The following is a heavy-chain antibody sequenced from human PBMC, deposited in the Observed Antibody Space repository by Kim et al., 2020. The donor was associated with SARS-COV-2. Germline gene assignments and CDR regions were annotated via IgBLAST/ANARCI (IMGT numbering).Heavy chain of an antibody. CDR1: GFTFSSYW. D-gene: IGHD6-19*01. CDR3: ARDPHWAAVGY. J-gene: IGHJ4*02. V-gene: IGHV3-7*01. Sequence: GGSLRLSCAASGFTFSSYWMSWVRQAPGKGLEWVANINQEGSEKYYVDSVKGRFTISRDNAKNSLYLQMNSLRAEDTAVYYCARDPHWAAVGYWGQGTLVTVSS. CDR2: INQEGSEK.